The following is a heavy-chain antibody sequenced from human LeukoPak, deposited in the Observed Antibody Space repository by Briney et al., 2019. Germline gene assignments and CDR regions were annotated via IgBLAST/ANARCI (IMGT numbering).Heavy chain of an antibody. D-gene: IGHD3-9*01. CDR3: AKRGTHHNILTGYYPNYGIDV. V-gene: IGHV3-23*01. CDR2: ISGGGAYT. CDR1: GFTFSSYA. J-gene: IGHJ6*02. Sequence: GGSLRLSCAASGFTFSSYAMSWVRQAPGKGLEWVSAISGGGAYTYYADSVKGRFTISRENSKNTLYLQMDSLRAEDTAGYYCAKRGTHHNILTGYYPNYGIDVWGQGTTVTVSS.